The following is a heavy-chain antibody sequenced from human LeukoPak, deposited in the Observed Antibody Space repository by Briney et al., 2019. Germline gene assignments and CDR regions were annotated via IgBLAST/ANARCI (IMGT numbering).Heavy chain of an antibody. CDR1: GFTFSDFA. D-gene: IGHD4-17*01. Sequence: GGSLKLSCAASGFTFSDFAMNWVRQAPGKGLEWVSSITRVSTYIYYAESVQGRFTISRDNHKDLLYLQLNSLRGDDTGIYYCTRVRNDYGDPDAFDIWGQGTVVTVSS. V-gene: IGHV3-21*01. J-gene: IGHJ3*02. CDR3: TRVRNDYGDPDAFDI. CDR2: ITRVSTYI.